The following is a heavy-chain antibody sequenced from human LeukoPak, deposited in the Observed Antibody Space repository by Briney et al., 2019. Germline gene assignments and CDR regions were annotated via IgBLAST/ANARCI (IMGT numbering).Heavy chain of an antibody. CDR2: INHSGST. D-gene: IGHD3-10*01. Sequence: SETLSLTWAVYGGSFSGYYWSWIRQPPGKGLEWIGEINHSGSTNYNPSLKSRVTISVDTSKNQFSLKLSSVTAADTAVYYCARVGVWFGEYNWFDPWGQGTLVTVSS. V-gene: IGHV4-34*01. CDR3: ARVGVWFGEYNWFDP. CDR1: GGSFSGYY. J-gene: IGHJ5*02.